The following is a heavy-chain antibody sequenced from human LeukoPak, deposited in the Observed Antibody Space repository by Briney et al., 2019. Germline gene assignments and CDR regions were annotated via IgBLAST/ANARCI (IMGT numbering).Heavy chain of an antibody. J-gene: IGHJ4*02. CDR3: ASGVPNTYYYDSSGYGGPNYFDY. CDR1: GYTFTGYY. CDR2: INPNSGGT. D-gene: IGHD3-22*01. Sequence: GASVKVSCKASGYTFTGYYMHWVRQAPGQGLEWMGWINPNSGGTNYAQKFQGRVTMTRDTSISTAYMELSRLRSDDTAVYYCASGVPNTYYYDSSGYGGPNYFDYWGQGTLVTVSS. V-gene: IGHV1-2*02.